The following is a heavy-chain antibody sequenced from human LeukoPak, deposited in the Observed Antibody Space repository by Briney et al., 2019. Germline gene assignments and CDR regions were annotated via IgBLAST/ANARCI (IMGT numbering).Heavy chain of an antibody. Sequence: TSETLSLTCAVYGGSFSGYYWSWIRQPPGKGLEWIGEINHSGSTNYNPSLKSRVTISVDTSKNQFSLRLSSVTAADTAVYYCARKGYYYGMDVWGQGTTVTVSS. CDR1: GGSFSGYY. CDR2: INHSGST. V-gene: IGHV4-34*01. CDR3: ARKGYYYGMDV. J-gene: IGHJ6*02.